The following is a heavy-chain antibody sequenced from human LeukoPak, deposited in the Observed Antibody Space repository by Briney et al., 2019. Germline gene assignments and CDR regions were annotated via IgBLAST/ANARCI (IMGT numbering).Heavy chain of an antibody. D-gene: IGHD2-15*01. CDR1: GFTFSSYS. CDR2: ISSSSSYI. V-gene: IGHV3-21*01. Sequence: GGSLRLSCAASGFTFSSYSMNWVRQAPGKGLEWVSSISSSSSYIYYADSVKGRFTISRDNAKNSLYLQMNSLRAEDTAVYYCARDLQRGGVVVVAPDYWGQGTLVTVSS. J-gene: IGHJ4*02. CDR3: ARDLQRGGVVVVAPDY.